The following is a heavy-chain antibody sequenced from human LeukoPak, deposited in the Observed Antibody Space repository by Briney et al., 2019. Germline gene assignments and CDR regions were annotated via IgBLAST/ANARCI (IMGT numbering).Heavy chain of an antibody. J-gene: IGHJ4*02. CDR2: IKQDGSEK. Sequence: GGSLRLSCAASGFTFSSYWMSWVRQAPGKGLEWVANIKQDGSEKYYVDSVKGRFTISRDNAKNSLYLQMNSLRAEDTAVYYCARDQNNYDILTGYKSWSDYWGQGTLVTVSS. CDR1: GFTFSSYW. D-gene: IGHD3-9*01. CDR3: ARDQNNYDILTGYKSWSDY. V-gene: IGHV3-7*01.